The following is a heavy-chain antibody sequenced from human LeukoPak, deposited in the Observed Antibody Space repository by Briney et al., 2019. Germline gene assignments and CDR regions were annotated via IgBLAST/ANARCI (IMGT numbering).Heavy chain of an antibody. Sequence: ASVKVSCKASGYTFTDYAINWVRQAPGQGLEWIGRINTNTGNPKYAQGFTGRFVFSLDTSVTTSYLEISSLKAEDTAVYYCARDIRVGPHFGYFQHWGQGTLVTVSS. CDR3: ARDIRVGPHFGYFQH. CDR2: INTNTGNP. V-gene: IGHV7-4-1*02. J-gene: IGHJ1*01. D-gene: IGHD1-26*01. CDR1: GYTFTDYA.